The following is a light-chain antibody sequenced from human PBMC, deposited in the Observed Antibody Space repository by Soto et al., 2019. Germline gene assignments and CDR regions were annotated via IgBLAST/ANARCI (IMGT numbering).Light chain of an antibody. CDR2: AAS. V-gene: IGKV1-9*01. CDR1: QDINTY. CDR3: QQRKSYPIT. J-gene: IGKJ5*01. Sequence: DLQLTQSPSFLSASEGDRVTITCRASQDINTYLAWYQQKPGKAPKLLIFAASTLQNGVPSRFSGSGSGTEFTVTITSLQPEDFATYYCQQRKSYPITFGQGTRLEIK.